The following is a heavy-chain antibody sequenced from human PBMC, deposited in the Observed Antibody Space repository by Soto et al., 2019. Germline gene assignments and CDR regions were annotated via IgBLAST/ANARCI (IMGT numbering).Heavy chain of an antibody. J-gene: IGHJ6*02. V-gene: IGHV3-23*01. CDR3: AKGAYCISTSCYDYYYYGMDV. D-gene: IGHD2-2*01. CDR2: ISGSGGST. CDR1: GFTFSSYA. Sequence: EVQLLESGGGLVQPGGSLRLSCAASGFTFSSYAMSWVRQAPGKGLEWVSAISGSGGSTYYADSVKGRFTISRDNSKNTLYLQMNSLRAEDTAVYYCAKGAYCISTSCYDYYYYGMDVWGQGTTVTVSS.